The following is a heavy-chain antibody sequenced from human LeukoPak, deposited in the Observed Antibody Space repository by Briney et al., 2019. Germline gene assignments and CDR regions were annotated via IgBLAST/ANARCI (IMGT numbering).Heavy chain of an antibody. CDR1: GFTFSSYA. D-gene: IGHD3-22*01. J-gene: IGHJ5*02. CDR2: ISGSGGST. Sequence: GGSLRLSCAASGFTFSSYAMSWVRQAPGKGLEWVSAISGSGGSTYYADSVKGRFTISRDNSKNTLYLQMNSLRAEDTAVYYCAKDLRAFYYDGSGRNHSWFDPWGQGTLVTVSS. V-gene: IGHV3-23*01. CDR3: AKDLRAFYYDGSGRNHSWFDP.